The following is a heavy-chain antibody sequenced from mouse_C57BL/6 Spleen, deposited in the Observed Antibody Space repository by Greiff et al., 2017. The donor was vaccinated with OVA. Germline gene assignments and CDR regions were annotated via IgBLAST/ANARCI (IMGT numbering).Heavy chain of an antibody. Sequence: EVKLEESGPGLVKPSQSLSLTCSVTGYSITSGYYWNWIRQFPGNKLEWMGYISYDGSNNYNPSLKNRISITRDTSKNQFFLKLNSVTTEDTATYYCAREGYGYFDVWGTGTTVTVSS. J-gene: IGHJ1*03. CDR1: GYSITSGYY. CDR2: ISYDGSN. V-gene: IGHV3-6*01. CDR3: AREGYGYFDV.